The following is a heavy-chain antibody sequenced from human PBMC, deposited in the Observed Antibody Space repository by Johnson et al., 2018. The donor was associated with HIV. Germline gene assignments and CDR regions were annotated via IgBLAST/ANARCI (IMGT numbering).Heavy chain of an antibody. J-gene: IGHJ3*02. V-gene: IGHV3-9*01. Sequence: RLVESGGGLVQPGRSLRLSCTASGFTFDDYAMHWVRQAPGKGLEWVSGISWNSGSIGYADSVKGRFTISRDNSKNTLYLQMNSLRAEDTAVYYCARERDPERGAQKSGVYAFDIWGQGTMVTVSS. CDR2: ISWNSGSI. D-gene: IGHD3-10*01. CDR1: GFTFDDYA. CDR3: ARERDPERGAQKSGVYAFDI.